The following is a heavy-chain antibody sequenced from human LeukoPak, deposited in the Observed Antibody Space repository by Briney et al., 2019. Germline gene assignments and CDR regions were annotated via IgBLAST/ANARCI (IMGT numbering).Heavy chain of an antibody. D-gene: IGHD4-17*01. CDR2: IYYSGNT. V-gene: IGHV4-39*01. J-gene: IGHJ5*02. Sequence: SETLSLTCTVSGVSISSSNSYWGWIRQPPGKGLEWIGSIYYSGNTYYNASLKSQVSISIDTSKNQFSLRLTSVTAADTAVYYCARVPNYGRVLDPWGQGTLVTVSS. CDR1: GVSISSSNSY. CDR3: ARVPNYGRVLDP.